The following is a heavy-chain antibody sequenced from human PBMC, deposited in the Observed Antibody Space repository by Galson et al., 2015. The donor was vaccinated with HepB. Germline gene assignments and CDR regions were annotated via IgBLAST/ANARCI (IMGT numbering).Heavy chain of an antibody. Sequence: SLRLSCAASGSTVSSNYMSWVRQAPGKGLEWVSVIYSGGSTYYADSVKGRSTISRDNSKNTLYLQMNSLRAEDTAVYYCARAILSLRIAVAGPVYGMDVWGQGTTVTVSS. CDR1: GSTVSSNY. CDR2: IYSGGST. J-gene: IGHJ6*02. D-gene: IGHD6-19*01. V-gene: IGHV3-66*01. CDR3: ARAILSLRIAVAGPVYGMDV.